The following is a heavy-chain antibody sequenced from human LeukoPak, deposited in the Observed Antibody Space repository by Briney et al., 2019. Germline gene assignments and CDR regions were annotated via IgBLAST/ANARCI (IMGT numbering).Heavy chain of an antibody. CDR2: ISYDGSNK. V-gene: IGHV3-30-3*01. CDR3: ARDEDTVTTHFDY. Sequence: GRSLRLSCAASGFTFSSYAMHWVRQAPGKGLEWVAVISYDGSNKYYADSVKGRFTISRDNSKNTLYLQMNSLRAEDTAVYYCARDEDTVTTHFDYWGQGTLVTVSS. J-gene: IGHJ4*02. D-gene: IGHD4-17*01. CDR1: GFTFSSYA.